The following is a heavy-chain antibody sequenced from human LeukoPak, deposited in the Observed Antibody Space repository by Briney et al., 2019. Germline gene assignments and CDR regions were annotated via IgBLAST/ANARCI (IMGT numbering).Heavy chain of an antibody. CDR3: ARLDCGGDCYVDY. V-gene: IGHV4-59*08. CDR1: GASFTSNY. Sequence: SETLSLTCTVSGASFTSNYWSWIRQPPGKGLEWIGYIYYSGTTTYNPSLERRVTMSVDMSKTQFSLRLNSVTATDTAVYYCARLDCGGDCYVDYWGQGTLVTVFS. CDR2: IYYSGTT. D-gene: IGHD2-21*02. J-gene: IGHJ4*02.